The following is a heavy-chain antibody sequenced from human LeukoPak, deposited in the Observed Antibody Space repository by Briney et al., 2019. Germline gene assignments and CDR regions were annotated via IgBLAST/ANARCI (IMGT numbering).Heavy chain of an antibody. CDR2: INSDGSDT. CDR1: GFTFSSYW. D-gene: IGHD3-22*01. J-gene: IGHJ4*02. CDR3: VRAPSSYYDSSGDY. Sequence: GGSLRLSCAASGFTFSSYWMHWVRQYPGKGLVWVSRINSDGSDTAYADSVRGRFTISRDNAKNTLYLQMNSLRAEDTAVFYCVRAPSSYYDSSGDYWGQGTLVTVSS. V-gene: IGHV3-74*03.